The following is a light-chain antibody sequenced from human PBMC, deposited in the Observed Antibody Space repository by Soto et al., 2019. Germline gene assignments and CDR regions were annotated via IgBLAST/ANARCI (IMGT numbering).Light chain of an antibody. CDR3: QQYNNWPPWT. CDR2: GAS. V-gene: IGKV3-15*01. CDR1: QSVSSK. J-gene: IGKJ1*01. Sequence: EIVMTQSPATLSVSPGERAILSCRASQSVSSKLAWYQQKPGQAPRLLIYGASTRATGIPARFSGSGSGTECTLTISSLQSEDFAVDYCQQYNNWPPWTFGQGTKVEIE.